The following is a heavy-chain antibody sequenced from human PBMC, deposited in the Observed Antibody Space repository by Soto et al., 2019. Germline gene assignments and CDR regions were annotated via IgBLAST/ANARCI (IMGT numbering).Heavy chain of an antibody. CDR1: GDSMSSSDYY. CDR3: ARRTVNIRTFYSGLKTHCFDY. D-gene: IGHD6-19*01. Sequence: QLQLHESGPGLVKPSETLSLTCAVSGDSMSSSDYYWGWIRQPPGKGLVWIGSIYYSGSTYYNPSLPSRFAIYVDTSKNQFSLKLKSVTAADTAIYYCARRTVNIRTFYSGLKTHCFDYWGQGAPVTVSS. J-gene: IGHJ4*02. CDR2: IYYSGST. V-gene: IGHV4-39*01.